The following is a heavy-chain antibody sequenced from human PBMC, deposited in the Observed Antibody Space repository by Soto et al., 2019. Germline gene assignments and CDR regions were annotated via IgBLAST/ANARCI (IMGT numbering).Heavy chain of an antibody. CDR2: ISAYNGNT. CDR3: ASMDYYGSGKEFDY. Sequence: ASVKVSCKASGYTFTSYGISWVRRAPGQGLEWMGWISAYNGNTNYAQKLQGRVTMTTDTSTSTAYMELRSLRSDDTAVYYCASMDYYGSGKEFDYWGQGTLVTVSS. V-gene: IGHV1-18*01. J-gene: IGHJ4*02. CDR1: GYTFTSYG. D-gene: IGHD3-10*01.